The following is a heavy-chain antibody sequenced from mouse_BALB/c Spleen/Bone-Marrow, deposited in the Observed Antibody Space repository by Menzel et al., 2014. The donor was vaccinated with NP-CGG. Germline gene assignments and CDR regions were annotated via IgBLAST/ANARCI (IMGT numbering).Heavy chain of an antibody. Sequence: VKLVESGPGLVAPSQSLSITCTVSGFSLTSYGVHWVRQPPGKGLEWLGVIWADGSTNYNSTLMSRLSISKDNSKSXVFLKMNSLQTDDTAMYYCARSHYPYYFDYWGQGTSLTVSS. CDR2: IWADGST. D-gene: IGHD1-2*01. V-gene: IGHV2-9*02. CDR3: ARSHYPYYFDY. CDR1: GFSLTSYG. J-gene: IGHJ2*02.